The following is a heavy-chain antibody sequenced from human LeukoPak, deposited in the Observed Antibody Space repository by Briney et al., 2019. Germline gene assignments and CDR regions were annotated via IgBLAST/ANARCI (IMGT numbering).Heavy chain of an antibody. Sequence: PSETLSLTCTVSGGSISSYYWSWIRQPPGKGLEWIGYIYYSGSTNYNPSLKSRVTISVDTSKNQFSLKLSSVTAADTAVYYCARGQNDCHMDVWGKGTTVTVSS. J-gene: IGHJ6*03. V-gene: IGHV4-59*01. CDR2: IYYSGST. CDR1: GGSISSYY. CDR3: ARGQNDCHMDV. D-gene: IGHD1-1*01.